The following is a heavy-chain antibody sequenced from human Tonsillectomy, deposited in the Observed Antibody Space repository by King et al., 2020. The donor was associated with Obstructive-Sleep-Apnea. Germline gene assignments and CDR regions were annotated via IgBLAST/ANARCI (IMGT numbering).Heavy chain of an antibody. D-gene: IGHD2-15*01. Sequence: VQLQESGPGLVKPSETLSLTCAVSGYSISSGFYWGWIRQPPGKGLEWIGSIHHSGSTYYNPSLRSRVTISVDTSKNQFSLKLRSVTATDTAVCHCARDPNSGGGSCYFDYWGQGTLVAVSS. J-gene: IGHJ4*02. CDR1: GYSISSGFY. V-gene: IGHV4-38-2*02. CDR2: IHHSGST. CDR3: ARDPNSGGGSCYFDY.